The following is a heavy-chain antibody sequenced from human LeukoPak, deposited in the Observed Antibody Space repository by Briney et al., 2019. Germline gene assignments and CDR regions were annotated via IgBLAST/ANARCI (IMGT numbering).Heavy chain of an antibody. CDR1: GGSISSGSYY. D-gene: IGHD2-2*01. J-gene: IGHJ5*02. Sequence: PSETLSLTCTVSGGSISSGSYYWSWIRQPAGKGLEWIGRIYTSGSTNYNPSLKSRVTISVDTSKNQFSLKLSSVTAADTAVYYCARETYCSSTSCYPGWFDPWGQGTLVTVSS. CDR3: ARETYCSSTSCYPGWFDP. V-gene: IGHV4-61*02. CDR2: IYTSGST.